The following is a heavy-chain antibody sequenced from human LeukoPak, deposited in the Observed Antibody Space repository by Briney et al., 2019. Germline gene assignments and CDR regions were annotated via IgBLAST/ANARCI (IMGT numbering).Heavy chain of an antibody. D-gene: IGHD2-15*01. J-gene: IGHJ4*02. Sequence: PSETLSLTCAVSGYSISSGYYWGWIRQPPGQGLAWIGSIYHSGSTYYNPSLKSRVTISVDTSKNQFSLKLSSVTAADTAVSYCARLVGVYCSGGSCYSDYWGQGTLVTVSS. CDR1: GYSISSGYY. V-gene: IGHV4-38-2*01. CDR2: IYHSGST. CDR3: ARLVGVYCSGGSCYSDY.